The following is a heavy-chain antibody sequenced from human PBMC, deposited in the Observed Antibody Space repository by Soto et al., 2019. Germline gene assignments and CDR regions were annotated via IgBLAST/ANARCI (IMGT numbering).Heavy chain of an antibody. CDR3: AKNGQPPYYYYGLDV. V-gene: IGHV1-18*01. CDR1: GYTFRRYG. J-gene: IGHJ6*02. CDR2: ISGYNGDT. D-gene: IGHD2-8*01. Sequence: TSVKVSCKASGYTFRRYGISWVRQAPGQGLEWMGWISGYNGDTNYAQKFQGRVTMTIDTSTTTAYMELRGLTSDDTAIYYCAKNGQPPYYYYGLDVWGQGTTVTVSS.